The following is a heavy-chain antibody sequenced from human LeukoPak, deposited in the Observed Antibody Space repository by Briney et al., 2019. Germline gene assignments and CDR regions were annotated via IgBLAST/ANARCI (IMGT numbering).Heavy chain of an antibody. D-gene: IGHD3-9*01. V-gene: IGHV4-59*08. Sequence: SETLSLTCTVSGGSISSYSWSWIRQPPGKGLEWIGYIYYSGSTNYNPSLKSRVTISVDTSKNQFSLKLSSVTAADTAVYYCARQAALRYFDWSDPYYFDYWGQGTLVTVSS. CDR3: ARQAALRYFDWSDPYYFDY. CDR1: GGSISSYS. CDR2: IYYSGST. J-gene: IGHJ4*02.